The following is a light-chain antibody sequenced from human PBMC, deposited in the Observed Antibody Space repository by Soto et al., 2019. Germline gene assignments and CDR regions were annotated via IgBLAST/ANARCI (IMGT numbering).Light chain of an antibody. V-gene: IGKV1-5*01. CDR2: DAS. Sequence: DMQMTQSPSTLSASVGDRVTITCRASQGISSWVAWYQQKPGKAPNLLIYDASTLESGVPSRFSGSGSGTEFTLTISSLQPADFATYLCQQYNSHFQTFGQGTKVDIK. CDR1: QGISSW. CDR3: QQYNSHFQT. J-gene: IGKJ1*01.